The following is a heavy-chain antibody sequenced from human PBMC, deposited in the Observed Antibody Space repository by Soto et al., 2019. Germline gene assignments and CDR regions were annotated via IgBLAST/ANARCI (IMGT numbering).Heavy chain of an antibody. CDR2: INPNSGGT. D-gene: IGHD3-22*01. CDR3: ARGPRSSGYYYVKWWFDP. V-gene: IGHV1-2*04. J-gene: IGHJ5*02. Sequence: ASVKVSCKASGYTFTGYYMHWVRQAPGQGLEWMGWINPNSGGTNYAQKFQGWVTMTRDTSISTAYMELSRLRSDDTAVYYCARGPRSSGYYYVKWWFDPWGQGTLVTVS. CDR1: GYTFTGYY.